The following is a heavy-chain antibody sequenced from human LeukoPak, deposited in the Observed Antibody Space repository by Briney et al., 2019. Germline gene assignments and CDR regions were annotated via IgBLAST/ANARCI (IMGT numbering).Heavy chain of an antibody. CDR1: GGPISSYY. CDR3: ARAGRLGYSSSWYDY. CDR2: IYYSGST. V-gene: IGHV4-59*01. J-gene: IGHJ4*02. D-gene: IGHD6-13*01. Sequence: SETLSLTCTVSGGPISSYYWSWIRQPPGKGLEWIGYIYYSGSTNYNPSLKSRVTISVDTSKNQFSLKLSSVTAADTAVYYCARAGRLGYSSSWYDYWGQGTLVTVSS.